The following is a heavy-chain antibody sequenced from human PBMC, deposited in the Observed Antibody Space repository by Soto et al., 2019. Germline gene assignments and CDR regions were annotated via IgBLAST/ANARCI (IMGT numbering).Heavy chain of an antibody. V-gene: IGHV1-3*05. D-gene: IGHD2-21*02. J-gene: IGHJ4*02. Sequence: QVQLVQSGAEEKKPGASVKVSCKASGYTFTSYAMHWVRQAPGQRLEWMGRINAGIGNTKYSQKFQGRVTITRDTSASTGYMELSSLRSEDTAVYYCARSIVVVTALDYWGQGTLVTVSS. CDR2: INAGIGNT. CDR1: GYTFTSYA. CDR3: ARSIVVVTALDY.